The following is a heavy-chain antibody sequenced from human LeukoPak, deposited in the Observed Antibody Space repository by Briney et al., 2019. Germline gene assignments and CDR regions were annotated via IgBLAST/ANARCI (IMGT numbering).Heavy chain of an antibody. Sequence: SETLSLTCTVSGGSISSQYWSWLRQPPGKGLEWIGYIHYSGRTSYNPSLKSRVTISVDMAENRFSLRLSSVTAADTAIYYCARDGYSYGFGYWGQGTLVTVS. D-gene: IGHD5-18*01. J-gene: IGHJ4*02. CDR2: IHYSGRT. CDR1: GGSISSQY. V-gene: IGHV4-59*11. CDR3: ARDGYSYGFGY.